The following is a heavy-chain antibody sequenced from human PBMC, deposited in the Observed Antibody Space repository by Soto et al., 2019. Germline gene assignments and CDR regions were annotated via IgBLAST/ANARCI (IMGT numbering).Heavy chain of an antibody. CDR1: GFSLSTSGMC. CDR2: IDWDDDK. Sequence: SGPTLVNPTQTLTLTCTFSGFSLSTSGMCVSWIRQPPGKALEWLARIDWDDDKYYSTSLKTRLTISKDTSKNQVVRTMTNMDTVDIAMYYCARSRFNWNFSDAFDTWGKGTMVTVSS. D-gene: IGHD1-7*01. CDR3: ARSRFNWNFSDAFDT. J-gene: IGHJ3*02. V-gene: IGHV2-70*11.